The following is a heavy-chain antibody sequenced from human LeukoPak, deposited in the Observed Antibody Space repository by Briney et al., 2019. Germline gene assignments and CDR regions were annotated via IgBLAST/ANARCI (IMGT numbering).Heavy chain of an antibody. CDR3: AKQLGYCSDGSCYFPY. CDR2: ISYDGSNK. V-gene: IGHV3-30*04. D-gene: IGHD2-15*01. J-gene: IGHJ4*02. Sequence: GGSLRLSCAASGFTFSSYAMHWVRQAPGKGLEWVSVISYDGSNKYYADSVKGRFTISRDNSKNTLYLQMNSLRAEDTAVYYCAKQLGYCSDGSCYFPYWGQGTLVTVSS. CDR1: GFTFSSYA.